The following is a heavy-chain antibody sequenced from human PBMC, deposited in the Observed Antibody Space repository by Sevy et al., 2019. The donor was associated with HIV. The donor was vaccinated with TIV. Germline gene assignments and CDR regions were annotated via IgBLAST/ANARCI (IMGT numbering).Heavy chain of an antibody. J-gene: IGHJ4*02. V-gene: IGHV3-48*02. D-gene: IGHD5-12*01. CDR1: GFTLSSYT. Sequence: GGSLRLSCAASGFTLSSYTMNWVRQAPGKGLEWVSYISGSSTTIYYADSVKGRFTISRDNAKNSLYLQMNSLRDEDTAVYYCARGYTGYDVGPLDYWGQGTLVTVSS. CDR3: ARGYTGYDVGPLDY. CDR2: ISGSSTTI.